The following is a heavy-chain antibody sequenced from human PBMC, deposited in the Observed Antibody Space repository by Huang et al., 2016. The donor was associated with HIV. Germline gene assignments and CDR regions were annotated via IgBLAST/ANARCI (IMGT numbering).Heavy chain of an antibody. J-gene: IGHJ4*02. Sequence: EVHLVESGGGLVRPGRSLRLSCAASGFTFRSCWMNWVRQATGRGLGWVANINLDGSERFYVDSVRGRFTISRDNANNSVSLQLNSLKAEDTGVYYCARGFQAKPGDYWGQGTLVTVSS. CDR2: INLDGSER. CDR3: ARGFQAKPGDY. CDR1: GFTFRSCW. V-gene: IGHV3-7*01.